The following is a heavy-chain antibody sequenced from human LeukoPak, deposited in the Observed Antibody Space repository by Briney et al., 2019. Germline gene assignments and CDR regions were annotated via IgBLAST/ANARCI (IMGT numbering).Heavy chain of an antibody. CDR3: AKHLQLVRGYFDY. Sequence: PGGSLRLSCAASGFTFSSYGMHWVRQAPGKGLEWVAFIRYDGSNKYYADSVKGRFTISRDNSKNTLYLQMNSLRAEDTAVYYCAKHLQLVRGYFDYWGQGTLVTVSS. CDR2: IRYDGSNK. J-gene: IGHJ4*02. CDR1: GFTFSSYG. V-gene: IGHV3-30*02. D-gene: IGHD6-13*01.